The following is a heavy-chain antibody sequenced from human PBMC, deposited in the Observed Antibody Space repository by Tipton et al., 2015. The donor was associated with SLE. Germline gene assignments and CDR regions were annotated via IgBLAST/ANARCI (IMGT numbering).Heavy chain of an antibody. V-gene: IGHV4-59*12. D-gene: IGHD3-10*01. Sequence: TLSLTCTVSGGSISSYYWSWIRQPPGKGLEWIGYIYYSGSTNYNPSLKSRVTISVDTSKNQFSLKMRSVTAADTAVYYCARCEDGSGLGLDYWGQGTLVTVSS. CDR1: GGSISSYY. CDR2: IYYSGST. CDR3: ARCEDGSGLGLDY. J-gene: IGHJ4*02.